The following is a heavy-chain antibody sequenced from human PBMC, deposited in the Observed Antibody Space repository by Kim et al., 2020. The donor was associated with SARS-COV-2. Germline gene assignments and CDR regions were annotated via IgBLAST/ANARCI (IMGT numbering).Heavy chain of an antibody. J-gene: IGHJ5*02. CDR1: GGSFSGYY. V-gene: IGHV4-34*01. CDR2: INHSGST. D-gene: IGHD6-13*01. Sequence: SETLSLTCAVYGGSFSGYYWSWIRQPPGKGLEWIGEINHSGSTNYNPSLKSRVTISVDTSKNQFSLKLSSVTAADTAVYCCARGPGYSSSWYGARNWFDPGGQGTLVTVSS. CDR3: ARGPGYSSSWYGARNWFDP.